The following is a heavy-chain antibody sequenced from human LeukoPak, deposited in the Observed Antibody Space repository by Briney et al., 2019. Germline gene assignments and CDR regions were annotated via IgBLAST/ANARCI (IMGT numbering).Heavy chain of an antibody. D-gene: IGHD3-16*01. J-gene: IGHJ1*01. V-gene: IGHV5-51*01. CDR1: GYTFTNYW. Sequence: GESLKICCKASGYTFTNYWIGWVRQMPGKGLEWMGIIYPGDSDTRYSPSFRGQVIISADKSIRTAYLQWTSLKASDTAMYYCARHTGEGSHFQHWGQGSLVTVSS. CDR3: ARHTGEGSHFQH. CDR2: IYPGDSDT.